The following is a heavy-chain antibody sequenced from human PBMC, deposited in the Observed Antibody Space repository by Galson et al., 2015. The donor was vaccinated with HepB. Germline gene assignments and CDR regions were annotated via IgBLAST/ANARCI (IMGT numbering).Heavy chain of an antibody. D-gene: IGHD4-23*01. J-gene: IGHJ6*02. Sequence: SLRLSCAASGFTFSTYSMNWVRQAPGKGLEWVSSISSTSSYIYYADSVKGRFTISRDNAKNSLYLQMKSLRAEDTAVYYCAVRWSNGMDVWGQGTTVTVSS. CDR1: GFTFSTYS. CDR2: ISSTSSYI. CDR3: AVRWSNGMDV. V-gene: IGHV3-21*01.